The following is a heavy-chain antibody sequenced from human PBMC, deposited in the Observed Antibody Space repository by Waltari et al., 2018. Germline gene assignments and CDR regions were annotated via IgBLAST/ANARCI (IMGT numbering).Heavy chain of an antibody. CDR2: SDPGDSDT. J-gene: IGHJ3*02. D-gene: IGHD4-17*01. CDR1: GYSFTSYW. V-gene: IGHV5-51*03. CDR3: ETSTGGDLAGEDAFDI. Sequence: EVQLVQSGAEVKKPGESLKISCKGSGYSFTSYWIGWVRQMPGKGLEWMGISDPGDSDTRYSPSCQGQVAISADKSISTAYLQWSSLKASNTAMYYCETSTGGDLAGEDAFDIWGQGTMVTVSS.